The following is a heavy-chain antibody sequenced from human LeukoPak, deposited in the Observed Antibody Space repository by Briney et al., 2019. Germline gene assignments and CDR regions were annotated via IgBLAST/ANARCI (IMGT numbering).Heavy chain of an antibody. CDR3: ARGVEYYYDSSGYYPPDY. D-gene: IGHD3-22*01. CDR2: ISGSGGTI. J-gene: IGHJ4*02. CDR1: GFTFSSYA. Sequence: GGSLRLSCAASGFTFSSYAMSWVRQAPGKGLEWVSAISGSGGTIYYADSVKGRFTISRDNAKNSLYLQMNNLRAEDTAVYYCARGVEYYYDSSGYYPPDYWGQGTLVTVSS. V-gene: IGHV3-23*01.